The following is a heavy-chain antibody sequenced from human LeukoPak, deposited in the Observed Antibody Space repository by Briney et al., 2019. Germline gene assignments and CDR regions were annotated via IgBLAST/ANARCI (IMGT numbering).Heavy chain of an antibody. CDR2: IRYDGSNK. CDR1: GFTFSSNA. CDR3: ARRGYWNDVGYFDY. Sequence: GGSLRLSCAASGFTFSSNAMHWVRQAPGKGLEWVAFIRYDGSNKYYADSVKGRFTISRDNSKNTLYLQMNSLRAEDTAVYYCARRGYWNDVGYFDYWGQGTLVTVSS. V-gene: IGHV3-30*02. D-gene: IGHD1-1*01. J-gene: IGHJ4*02.